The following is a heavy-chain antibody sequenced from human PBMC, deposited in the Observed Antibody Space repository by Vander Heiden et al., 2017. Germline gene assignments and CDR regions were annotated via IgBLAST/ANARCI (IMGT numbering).Heavy chain of an antibody. CDR2: ISSSSSYI. CDR3: ARDEEYSSSLGYFDY. D-gene: IGHD6-6*01. J-gene: IGHJ4*02. CDR1: AFTFSSYS. V-gene: IGHV3-21*01. Sequence: EVQLVESGGGLVKHGGTLRLACAASAFTFSSYSMNWVRQAPGKGLEWVASISSSSSYIYYADSVKGRFTISRDNAKNSLYLQMNSLRAEDTAVYYCARDEEYSSSLGYFDYWGQGTLVTVSS.